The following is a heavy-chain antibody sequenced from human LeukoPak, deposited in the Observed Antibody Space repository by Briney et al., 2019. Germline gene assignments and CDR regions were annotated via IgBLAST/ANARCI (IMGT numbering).Heavy chain of an antibody. V-gene: IGHV3-23*01. J-gene: IGHJ5*02. Sequence: PGGSLRLSCTASGFTFSSYAMSWVRQAPGKGLEWVSAISAGGSTYYADSVKGRFTISRDNFKNTLYLQMNSLRAEDTAVYYCVVVVPAAMFGFDPWGQGTLVTVSS. CDR3: VVVVPAAMFGFDP. D-gene: IGHD2-2*01. CDR2: ISAGGST. CDR1: GFTFSSYA.